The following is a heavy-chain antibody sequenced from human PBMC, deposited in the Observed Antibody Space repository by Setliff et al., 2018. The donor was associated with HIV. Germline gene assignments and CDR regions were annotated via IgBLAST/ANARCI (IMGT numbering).Heavy chain of an antibody. D-gene: IGHD4-17*01. CDR3: MYGGRTATTH. J-gene: IGHJ4*02. CDR1: GFTFSDYY. Sequence: GGSLRLSCIASGFTFSDYYLNWFRLAPGKGLEWISHITNTGSSTNYADSVKGRFTISRDNAKYSLYLQMNTLRVEDTAVYYCMYGGRTATTHWGQGTLVTVSS. CDR2: ITNTGSST. V-gene: IGHV3-11*04.